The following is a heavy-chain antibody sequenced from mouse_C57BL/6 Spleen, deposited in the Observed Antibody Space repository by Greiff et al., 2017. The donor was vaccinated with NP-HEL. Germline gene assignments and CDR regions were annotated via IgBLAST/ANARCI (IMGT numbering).Heavy chain of an antibody. J-gene: IGHJ3*01. V-gene: IGHV1-26*01. CDR3: ARSGDGGFAY. CDR2: INPNNGGT. CDR1: GYTFTDYY. Sequence: EVQLQQSGPELVKSGALVKISCKASGYTFTDYYMNWVKQSHGKSLEWTGDINPNNGGTSYNQKFKGKATLTVDKSSSTAYMELRILTSEDSAVYYCARSGDGGFAYWDQGTLVTVSA.